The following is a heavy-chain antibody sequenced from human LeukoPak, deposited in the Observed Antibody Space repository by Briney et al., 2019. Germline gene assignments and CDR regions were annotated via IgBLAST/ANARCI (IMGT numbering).Heavy chain of an antibody. CDR3: AKDGLYGDYSFDY. CDR2: IRYDGSNK. J-gene: IGHJ4*02. V-gene: IGHV3-30*02. D-gene: IGHD4-17*01. CDR1: GFTLSSYG. Sequence: GGSLRLSCAASGFTLSSYGMHWVRQAPGKGLEWVAFIRYDGSNKYYADSVKGRFTISRDNSKNTLYLQMNSLRAEDTAVYYCAKDGLYGDYSFDYWGQGTLVTVSS.